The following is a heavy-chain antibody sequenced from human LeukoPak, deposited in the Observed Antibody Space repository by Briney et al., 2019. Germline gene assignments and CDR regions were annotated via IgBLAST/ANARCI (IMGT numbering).Heavy chain of an antibody. Sequence: GASVKVSCKVSGYTLTELSMHWVRQAPGKGLEWMGGFDPEDGETIYAQKFQGRVSMTEDTSTDTAYMELSSLRSEDTAVYYCPTGRRVHYGSGNLLYWGQGTLVTVSS. V-gene: IGHV1-24*01. D-gene: IGHD3-10*01. J-gene: IGHJ4*02. CDR3: PTGRRVHYGSGNLLY. CDR2: FDPEDGET. CDR1: GYTLTELS.